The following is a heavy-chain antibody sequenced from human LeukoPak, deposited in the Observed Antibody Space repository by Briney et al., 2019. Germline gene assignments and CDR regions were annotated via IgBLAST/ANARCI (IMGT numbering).Heavy chain of an antibody. CDR3: AKWGFGELFQNFDY. Sequence: GGSLRLSCAASGFTFSSYAMSWVRQAPGRGLEWVSAISGSGGCTYYADSVKGRFTISRDNSKNTLYLQMNTLRAEDTAVYYCAKWGFGELFQNFDYWGQGTLVTVSS. J-gene: IGHJ4*02. V-gene: IGHV3-23*01. CDR2: ISGSGGCT. CDR1: GFTFSSYA. D-gene: IGHD3-10*01.